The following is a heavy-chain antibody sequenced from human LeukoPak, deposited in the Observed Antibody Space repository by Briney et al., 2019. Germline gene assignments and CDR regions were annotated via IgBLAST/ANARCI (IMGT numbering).Heavy chain of an antibody. D-gene: IGHD3-22*01. Sequence: GRSLRLSCAASGFTFSSYWMSWVRQAPGKGLEWVANIKKDGNEKHYVDSVKGRFTISRDNAKNSLYLQMNSLRAEDTAVYFCARDESMGSYDSSGYYSLYYYGMDVWGQGTTVTVSS. J-gene: IGHJ6*02. CDR2: IKKDGNEK. CDR1: GFTFSSYW. V-gene: IGHV3-7*03. CDR3: ARDESMGSYDSSGYYSLYYYGMDV.